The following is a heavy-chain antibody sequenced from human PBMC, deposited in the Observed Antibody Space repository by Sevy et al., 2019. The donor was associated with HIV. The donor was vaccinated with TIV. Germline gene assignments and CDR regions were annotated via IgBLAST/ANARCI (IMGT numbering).Heavy chain of an antibody. CDR3: ARRPDFGRVIPTGVMDV. CDR1: GFTFSTYA. J-gene: IGHJ6*02. D-gene: IGHD3-3*01. Sequence: GGSLRLSCAASGFTFSTYAMSWVRQTPGKGLQWVSVISDSGGSTYYADSVKGRFTISRDNSKNTMYLQMNSLRAEDTAVYYCARRPDFGRVIPTGVMDVWGHGSAVTVSS. CDR2: ISDSGGST. V-gene: IGHV3-23*01.